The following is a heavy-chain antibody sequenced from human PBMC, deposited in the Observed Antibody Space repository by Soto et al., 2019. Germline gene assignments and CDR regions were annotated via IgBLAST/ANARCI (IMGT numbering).Heavy chain of an antibody. J-gene: IGHJ6*02. CDR1: GGSFSGYY. CDR3: ARGRYSYGNYYYGMDV. V-gene: IGHV4-34*01. D-gene: IGHD5-18*01. Sequence: SETLSLTCAVYGGSFSGYYWSWIRQPPGKGLEWIGEINHSGSTNYNPSLKSRVNMSVDTSKNQFSLKLSSVTAADTAVYYYARGRYSYGNYYYGMDVWGQGTTVTVSS. CDR2: INHSGST.